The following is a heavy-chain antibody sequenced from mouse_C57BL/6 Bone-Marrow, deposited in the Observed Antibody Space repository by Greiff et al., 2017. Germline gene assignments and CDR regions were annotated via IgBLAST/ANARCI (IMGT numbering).Heavy chain of an antibody. J-gene: IGHJ4*01. D-gene: IGHD2-3*01. CDR1: GYAFSSSW. V-gene: IGHV1-82*01. CDR3: ARGDGYYVRYAMDY. Sequence: VQLQQSGPELVKPGASVKISCKASGYAFSSSWMNWVKQRPGKGLEWIGRIYPGDGDTNYNGKFKGKATLTADKSSSTAYMQLSSLTSEDSAVYYCARGDGYYVRYAMDYWGQGTSVTVSS. CDR2: IYPGDGDT.